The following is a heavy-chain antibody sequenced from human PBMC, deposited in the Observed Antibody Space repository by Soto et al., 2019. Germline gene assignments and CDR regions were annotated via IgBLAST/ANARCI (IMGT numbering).Heavy chain of an antibody. CDR2: INAGNGKT. J-gene: IGHJ6*02. CDR3: ATDLGSSWSKLYGMDV. Sequence: SVKVSCKASGYTFTSYAMHWVRQAPGQRIEWMGWINAGNGKTKYSQKFQGRVTITRDTSASTAYMELSSLRYEDKAVYYCATDLGSSWSKLYGMDVWGQGNT. CDR1: GYTFTSYA. D-gene: IGHD6-13*01. V-gene: IGHV1-3*01.